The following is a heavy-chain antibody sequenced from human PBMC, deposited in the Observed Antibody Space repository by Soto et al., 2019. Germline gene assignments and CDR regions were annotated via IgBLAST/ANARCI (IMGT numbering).Heavy chain of an antibody. CDR2: IYYSGST. Sequence: SETLSLTCTVSGGSISSSSYYWGWIRQPPGKGLEWIGSIYYSGSTYYNPSLKSRVTISVDTSKNQFSLKLSSVTAADTAVYYCARRRPYYYGSGSYYLGAFDIWGQGTMVT. CDR1: GGSISSSSYY. V-gene: IGHV4-39*01. D-gene: IGHD3-10*01. J-gene: IGHJ3*02. CDR3: ARRRPYYYGSGSYYLGAFDI.